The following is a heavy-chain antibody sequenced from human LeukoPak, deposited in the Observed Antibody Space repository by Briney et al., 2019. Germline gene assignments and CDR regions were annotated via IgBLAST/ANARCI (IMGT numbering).Heavy chain of an antibody. V-gene: IGHV3-15*04. J-gene: IGHJ6*02. CDR1: GFTFSNAW. CDR3: TTGPFDYYGSASYLANGMDV. D-gene: IGHD3-10*01. CDR2: FESKTDGGAT. Sequence: GGSLRLSCAASGFTFSNAWMSRVRQAPGQGLGWFGGFESKTDGGATDYTAPVNGRFTISRDDSKNTLYLQMNSLKTVDTAVYYCTTGPFDYYGSASYLANGMDVWGQGTTVTVSS.